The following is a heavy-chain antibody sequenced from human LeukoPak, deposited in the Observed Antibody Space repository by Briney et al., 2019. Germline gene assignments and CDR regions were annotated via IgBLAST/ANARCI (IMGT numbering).Heavy chain of an antibody. J-gene: IGHJ4*02. CDR1: GFTFSSYG. CDR2: LRGSTEAE. CDR3: AKGAYDYYIYCDS. V-gene: IGHV3-30*02. Sequence: GGSLRLSCVASGFTFSSYGMHWVRQAPGKGLEWVTFLRGSTEAEYYTDSVKGRFTISRDISKNTLYLQMNSLRPEDTAVYYCAKGAYDYYIYCDSWGQGTLVTVSS. D-gene: IGHD2-21*02.